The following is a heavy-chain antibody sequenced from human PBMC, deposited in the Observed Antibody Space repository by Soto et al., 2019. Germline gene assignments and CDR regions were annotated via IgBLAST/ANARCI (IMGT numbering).Heavy chain of an antibody. CDR2: IYYSGST. D-gene: IGHD2-15*01. CDR1: GAPITINY. Sequence: PSETLSLTCTVSGAPITINYCSWIRQAPGKGLEWIGYIYYSGSTTYNPSLKSRVTMSADTSKDQFSLKLNSVNAADTAVYYCARDAGGPYDHWGPRILVTVSS. V-gene: IGHV4-59*01. CDR3: ARDAGGPYDH. J-gene: IGHJ4*01.